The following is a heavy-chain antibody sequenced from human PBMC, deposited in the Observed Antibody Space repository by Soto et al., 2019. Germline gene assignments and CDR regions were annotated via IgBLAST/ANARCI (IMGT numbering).Heavy chain of an antibody. V-gene: IGHV3-64D*06. CDR3: VKDLYYDSSGYYSLTSFDY. CDR2: ISSNGGST. J-gene: IGHJ4*02. D-gene: IGHD3-22*01. Sequence: PVGSLRLSCSASGFTFSSYAMHWVRQAPGKGLEYVSAISSNGGSTYYADSVKGRFTISRDNSKNTLYLQMSSLRAEDTAVYYCVKDLYYDSSGYYSLTSFDYWGQGTLVTVSS. CDR1: GFTFSSYA.